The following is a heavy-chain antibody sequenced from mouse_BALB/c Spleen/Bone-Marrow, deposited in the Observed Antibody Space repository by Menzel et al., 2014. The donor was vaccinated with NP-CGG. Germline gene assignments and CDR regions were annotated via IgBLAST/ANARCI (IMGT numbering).Heavy chain of an antibody. J-gene: IGHJ3*01. Sequence: EVQLVESGGGLVKSGGSLKLSCAASGFSFNSYDMSWVRQTPEKRLEWVATISGGGSYTFYPDSVKGRFTISRDNAKNNLYLQLSSLRSEDTALYYCARHAYYDQTEVSFVYWGQGTLVTVSA. CDR3: ARHAYYDQTEVSFVY. CDR2: ISGGGSYT. D-gene: IGHD2-4*01. CDR1: GFSFNSYD. V-gene: IGHV5-9-2*01.